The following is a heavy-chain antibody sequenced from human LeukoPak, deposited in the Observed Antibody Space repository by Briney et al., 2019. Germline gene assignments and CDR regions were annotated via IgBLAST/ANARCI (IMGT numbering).Heavy chain of an antibody. D-gene: IGHD3-10*01. Sequence: KPSETLSLTCTVSGGSISSYYWSWIRQPPGKGLEWIGYIYYSGSTNYNPSLKSRVTISVDTSKNQFSLKLSSVTAADTAVYYCARALGYDPGLGEFWFDPWGQGTLVTVSS. V-gene: IGHV4-59*01. CDR1: GGSISSYY. CDR3: ARALGYDPGLGEFWFDP. CDR2: IYYSGST. J-gene: IGHJ5*02.